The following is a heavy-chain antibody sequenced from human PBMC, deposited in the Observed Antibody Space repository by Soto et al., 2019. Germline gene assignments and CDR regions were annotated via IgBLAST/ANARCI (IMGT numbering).Heavy chain of an antibody. CDR1: GFTFSSYS. CDR3: ARADGYGSGSHYYYYGMDV. J-gene: IGHJ6*02. D-gene: IGHD3-10*01. CDR2: ISSSSSYI. V-gene: IGHV3-21*01. Sequence: GGSLRLSCAASGFTFSSYSMNWVRQAPGKGLEWVSSISSSSSYIYYADSVKGRFTISRDNAKNSLYLQMNSLRAEDTAVYYCARADGYGSGSHYYYYGMDVWGQGTTVTVSS.